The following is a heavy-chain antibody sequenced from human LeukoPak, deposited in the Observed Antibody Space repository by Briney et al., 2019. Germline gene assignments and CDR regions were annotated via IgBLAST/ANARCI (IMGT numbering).Heavy chain of an antibody. CDR1: GGSISSSSYY. D-gene: IGHD3-3*01. CDR2: IYYSGST. CDR3: ARDFRGGYDFWSGYYTPYYFDY. J-gene: IGHJ4*02. Sequence: SETLSLTCTVSGGSISSSSYYCGWIRQPPGKGLEWIGSIYYSGSTYYNPSLKSRVTISVNTSKNHFSLKLSSVTAADTAVYYCARDFRGGYDFWSGYYTPYYFDYWGQGTLVTVSP. V-gene: IGHV4-39*07.